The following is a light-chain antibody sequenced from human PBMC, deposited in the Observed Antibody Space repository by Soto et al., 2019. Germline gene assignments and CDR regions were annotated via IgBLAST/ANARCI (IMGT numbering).Light chain of an antibody. Sequence: EIVMTQSPGTLSVSPGERATLFCRASQSVSNKLAWYQQKPGQAPRLIIYGTSTRATGIPARFSGSGSGTDFTLTISSLQSEDFAIYYCQRYNKWPQFGGGTKVDIK. CDR2: GTS. J-gene: IGKJ4*02. CDR1: QSVSNK. CDR3: QRYNKWPQ. V-gene: IGKV3-15*01.